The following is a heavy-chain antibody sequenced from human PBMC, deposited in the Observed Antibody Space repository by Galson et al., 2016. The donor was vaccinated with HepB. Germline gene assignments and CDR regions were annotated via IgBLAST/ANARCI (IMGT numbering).Heavy chain of an antibody. CDR2: IWYDGRDK. V-gene: IGHV3-33*07. Sequence: SLRLSCAASGFTFTRYGMYWVRQAPGKGLEWVAVIWYDGRDKYYADTVRGRFPISRDNSENTLYLQMNSLRAEDTAVYYCARGPPVIGFCSGGGCYSIDSWGQGTLVTVSS. CDR1: GFTFTRYG. CDR3: ARGPPVIGFCSGGGCYSIDS. D-gene: IGHD2-15*01. J-gene: IGHJ4*02.